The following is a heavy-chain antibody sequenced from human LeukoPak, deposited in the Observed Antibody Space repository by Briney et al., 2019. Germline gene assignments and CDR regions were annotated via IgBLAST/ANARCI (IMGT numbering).Heavy chain of an antibody. CDR1: GGSISSYY. Sequence: SETLSLTCIVSGGSISSYYWNWIRQPPGKGLEWIGYVAYSGRTDYNPPLKSRVTISIDTSKNQFSLKLTSVTAADTAVYYCARPGRDSTDDWHFDLWGRGTLVTVS. J-gene: IGHJ2*01. V-gene: IGHV4-59*08. CDR2: VAYSGRT. CDR3: ARPGRDSTDDWHFDL. D-gene: IGHD2-21*02.